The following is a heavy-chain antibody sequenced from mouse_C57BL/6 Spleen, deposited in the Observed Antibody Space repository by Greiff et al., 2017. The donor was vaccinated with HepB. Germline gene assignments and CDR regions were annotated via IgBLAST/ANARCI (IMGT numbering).Heavy chain of an antibody. CDR2: INPYNGDT. CDR3: ARDYPPYYAMDY. V-gene: IGHV1-20*01. Sequence: VQLQQSGPELVKPGDSVKISCKASGYSFTGYFMNWVMQSHGKSLEWIGRINPYNGDTFYNQKFKGKATLTVDKSSSTAHMALRSLTSEDSAVYYCARDYPPYYAMDYWGQGTSVTVSS. D-gene: IGHD2-4*01. CDR1: GYSFTGYF. J-gene: IGHJ4*01.